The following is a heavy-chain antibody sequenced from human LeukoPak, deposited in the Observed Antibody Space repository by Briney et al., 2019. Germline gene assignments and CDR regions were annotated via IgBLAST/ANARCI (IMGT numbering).Heavy chain of an antibody. CDR2: ISAYNGNT. Sequence: GASVKVSCKASGYTFTSYGISWVRQAPGQGLEWMGWISAYNGNTNYAQKLQGRVTMTTDTSTSTAYMELRSLRSDDTAVYYCAREPYSSSGSAWFDPWGQGTLVTVSS. J-gene: IGHJ5*02. D-gene: IGHD6-13*01. V-gene: IGHV1-18*01. CDR1: GYTFTSYG. CDR3: AREPYSSSGSAWFDP.